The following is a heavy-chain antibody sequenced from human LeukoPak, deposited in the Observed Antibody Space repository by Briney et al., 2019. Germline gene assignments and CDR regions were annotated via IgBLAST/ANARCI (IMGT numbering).Heavy chain of an antibody. CDR1: GFTVSSNY. V-gene: IGHV3-66*01. CDR3: ARDPNWGAEAGTVFDY. Sequence: PGGSLRLSCAASGFTVSSNYMSWVRQAPGKGLEWVSVIYSGGSTYYADSVKGRFTISRDNSKNTLYLQMNSLRAEDTAVYYCARDPNWGAEAGTVFDYWGQGTLVTVSS. J-gene: IGHJ4*02. D-gene: IGHD6-19*01. CDR2: IYSGGST.